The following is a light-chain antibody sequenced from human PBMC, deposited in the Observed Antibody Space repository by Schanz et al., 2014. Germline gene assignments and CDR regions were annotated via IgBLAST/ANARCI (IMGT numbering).Light chain of an antibody. CDR3: QQYGISYT. V-gene: IGKV3-20*01. CDR2: GAS. Sequence: EIVLTQSPGTLSLSPGERATLSCRASQTLSSSYLAWFQQKPGQAPRLLIYGASTRATGIPDRFSGSGSGTDFTLTISRLEPEDFAVYYCQQYGISYTFGQGTKLEIK. CDR1: QTLSSSY. J-gene: IGKJ2*01.